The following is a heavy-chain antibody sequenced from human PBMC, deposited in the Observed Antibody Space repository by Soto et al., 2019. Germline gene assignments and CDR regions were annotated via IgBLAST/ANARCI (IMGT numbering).Heavy chain of an antibody. Sequence: QLQLQESGPGLGKPSETLSLTCTVSGGSMNSNDYYWGWIRQPPGQGLEWIGTVYSSGTTYYNPSLKSRVTISVDTSKNHFSLKLSSATTTDTAVYYCARHYCTRGPCYFDYWGQGTLVTVSS. CDR2: VYSSGTT. D-gene: IGHD2-8*02. V-gene: IGHV4-39*01. CDR1: GGSMNSNDYY. J-gene: IGHJ4*02. CDR3: ARHYCTRGPCYFDY.